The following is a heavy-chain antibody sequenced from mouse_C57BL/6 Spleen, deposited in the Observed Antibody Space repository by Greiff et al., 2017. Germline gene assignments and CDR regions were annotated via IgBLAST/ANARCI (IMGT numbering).Heavy chain of an antibody. V-gene: IGHV1-62-2*01. J-gene: IGHJ1*03. Sequence: VQLQQSGAELVKPGASVKLSCKASGYTFTEYTIHWVKQRSGQGLEWIGWFYPGSGSIKYNEKFKDKATLTADKSSSTVYMELSRLTSEDSAVXFCARHEGFYYAHDERYFDVWGTGTTVTVSS. CDR3: ARHEGFYYAHDERYFDV. D-gene: IGHD2-1*01. CDR1: GYTFTEYT. CDR2: FYPGSGSI.